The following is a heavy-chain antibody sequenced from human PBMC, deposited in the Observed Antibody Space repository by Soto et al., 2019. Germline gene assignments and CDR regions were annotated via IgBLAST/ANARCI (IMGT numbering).Heavy chain of an antibody. CDR1: GFTFNNYA. Sequence: GGSLRLSCVASGFTFNNYAMSWVRQVPGKGLEWVSAITAGGEETYYADSVKGRFSVSRDNSQNTLFLQMNSLRAEDTAVYYCAKDYLGANVMFESWGQGTLVTVSS. J-gene: IGHJ4*02. CDR2: ITAGGEET. V-gene: IGHV3-23*01. CDR3: AKDYLGANVMFES. D-gene: IGHD1-26*01.